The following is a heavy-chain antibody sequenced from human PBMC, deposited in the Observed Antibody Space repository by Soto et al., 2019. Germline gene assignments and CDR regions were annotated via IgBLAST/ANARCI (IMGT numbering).Heavy chain of an antibody. D-gene: IGHD3-16*01. CDR1: GFTFSSYG. CDR2: IWYDGSKK. J-gene: IGHJ4*02. V-gene: IGHV3-33*01. Sequence: ESGGGVVQPGRSLRLSCAASGFTFSSYGMHWVRQAPGKGLEWVAVIWYDGSKKYYTDSVKGRFTISRDNSRNTLYLQMNSLSAEDTAVYYCARGLITSTHRGIDYWGQGTLVTVSS. CDR3: ARGLITSTHRGIDY.